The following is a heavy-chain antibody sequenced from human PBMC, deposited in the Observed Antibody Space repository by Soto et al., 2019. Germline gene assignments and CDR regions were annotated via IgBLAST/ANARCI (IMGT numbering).Heavy chain of an antibody. J-gene: IGHJ4*02. D-gene: IGHD3-10*01. V-gene: IGHV1-69*02. CDR2: IIPILGIA. CDR1: GGTFSSYT. Sequence: QVQLAQSGAEVKKPGSSVKVSCKASGGTFSSYTISWVRQAPGQGLEWMGRIIPILGIANYAQKFQGRVTITADKSTSTAYMELSSLRSEDTAVYYCARVQFGELPFDYWGQGTLVTVSS. CDR3: ARVQFGELPFDY.